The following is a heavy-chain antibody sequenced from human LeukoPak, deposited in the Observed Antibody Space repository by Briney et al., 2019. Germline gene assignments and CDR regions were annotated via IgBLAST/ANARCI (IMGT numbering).Heavy chain of an antibody. D-gene: IGHD4-23*01. CDR2: IYSGGST. CDR1: GFTVSSNY. V-gene: IGHV3-53*01. Sequence: PGGSLRLSCAASGFTVSSNYMSWVRQAPGKGLEWVSVIYSGGSTYYADSVKGRFTISRDNSKNTLYLQMNSLRAEDTAVYYCASEGSTVGKDFDYWGQGTLVTVSS. J-gene: IGHJ4*02. CDR3: ASEGSTVGKDFDY.